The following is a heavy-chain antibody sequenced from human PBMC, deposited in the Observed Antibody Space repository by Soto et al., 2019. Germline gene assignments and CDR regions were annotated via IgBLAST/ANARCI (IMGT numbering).Heavy chain of an antibody. CDR1: GGSIISGGHY. CDR3: ARSGYGSSDFDH. Sequence: PSETLSLTCTVSGGSIISGGHYWTWVRQHPGKGLEWMGYIYYTGSTSYNPSLESRLTMSVDTSKNQFSLRLDSVTAADTAVYSCARSGYGSSDFDHWGQGTLVTVSS. D-gene: IGHD6-13*01. CDR2: IYYTGST. J-gene: IGHJ4*01. V-gene: IGHV4-31*03.